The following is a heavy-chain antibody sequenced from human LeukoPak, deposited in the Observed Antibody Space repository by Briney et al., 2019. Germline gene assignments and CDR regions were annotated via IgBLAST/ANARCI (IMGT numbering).Heavy chain of an antibody. CDR3: ARXGGATXAFDI. D-gene: IGHD1-26*01. J-gene: IGHJ3*02. V-gene: IGHV3-33*08. CDR2: IWYDGSNK. Sequence: GGSLRLSCAASGFTFSTHDLNWVRQAPGKGLEWVAVIWYDGSNKYYADSVKGRFTISRDNSKNTLYLQMNSLRAEDTAVYYCARXGGATXAFDI. CDR1: GFTFSTHD.